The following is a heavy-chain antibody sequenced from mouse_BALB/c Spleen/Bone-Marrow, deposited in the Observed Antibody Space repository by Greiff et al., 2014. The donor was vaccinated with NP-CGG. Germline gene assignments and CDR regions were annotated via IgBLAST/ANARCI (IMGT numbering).Heavy chain of an antibody. CDR3: ARYGGYFPWFAY. CDR2: IDPSDSYT. J-gene: IGHJ3*01. D-gene: IGHD2-3*01. Sequence: VQLQESGAELVKPGASVKLSCKASGYTFTSYWMHWVKPRPGQGLEWIGEIDPSDSYTNYNQKFKGKATLTVDKSSSTAYMQLSSLTSEDSAVYYCARYGGYFPWFAYWGQGTLVTVSA. CDR1: GYTFTSYW. V-gene: IGHV1-69*02.